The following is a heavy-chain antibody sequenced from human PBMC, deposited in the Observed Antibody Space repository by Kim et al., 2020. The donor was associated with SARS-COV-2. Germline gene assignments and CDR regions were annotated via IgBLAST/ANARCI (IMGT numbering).Heavy chain of an antibody. CDR2: IYYSGST. D-gene: IGHD6-19*01. CDR3: ARRGSGWYYFDY. V-gene: IGHV4-39*01. J-gene: IGHJ4*02. CDR1: GGSISSSSYY. Sequence: SETLSLTCTVSGGSISSSSYYWGWIRQPPGKGLEWIGSIYYSGSTYYNPSLKSRVTISVDTSKNQFSLKLSSVTAADTAVYYCARRGSGWYYFDYWGQGTLVTVSS.